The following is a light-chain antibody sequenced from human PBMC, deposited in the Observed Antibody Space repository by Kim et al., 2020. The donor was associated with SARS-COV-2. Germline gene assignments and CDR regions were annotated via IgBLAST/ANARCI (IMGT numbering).Light chain of an antibody. J-gene: IGKJ4*01. V-gene: IGKV1-12*01. Sequence: SASVGNRVTMSCRASQGIGSWVAWYQQRPGTAPKLLIYGASSLQSGIPSRFSGNGSDTDFTLSISNLQPEDSATYHCQKTNSFPLTFGGGTKLEI. CDR3: QKTNSFPLT. CDR1: QGIGSW. CDR2: GAS.